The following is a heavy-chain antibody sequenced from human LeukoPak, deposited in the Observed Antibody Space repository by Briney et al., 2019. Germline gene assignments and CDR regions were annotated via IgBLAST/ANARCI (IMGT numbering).Heavy chain of an antibody. Sequence: SETLSLTCTVSGGSISSGDYYWSWIRQPPGKGLEWIGYIYYTGSTNYNPSLKSRVTISVDTSKNQFSLKLSSVTSADTAVYYCARGGQAAQSSSWYFYFDYWGQGTLVTVSS. J-gene: IGHJ4*02. CDR2: IYYTGST. CDR3: ARGGQAAQSSSWYFYFDY. CDR1: GGSISSGDYY. D-gene: IGHD6-13*01. V-gene: IGHV4-61*08.